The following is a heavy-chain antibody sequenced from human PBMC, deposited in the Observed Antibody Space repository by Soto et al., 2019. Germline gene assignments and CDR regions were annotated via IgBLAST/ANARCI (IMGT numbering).Heavy chain of an antibody. J-gene: IGHJ4*02. CDR1: GGSFSGYY. D-gene: IGHD6-6*01. V-gene: IGHV4-34*01. Sequence: QVQLQQWGAGLLKPSETLSLTCAVCGGSFSGYYWSWIRQPPGKGLEWIGEINHSGSTNYNPSLKSRVTISVDTSKNQFSLKLSSVTAADTAMYYCARGRIAARGGFDYWGQGTLVTVSS. CDR2: INHSGST. CDR3: ARGRIAARGGFDY.